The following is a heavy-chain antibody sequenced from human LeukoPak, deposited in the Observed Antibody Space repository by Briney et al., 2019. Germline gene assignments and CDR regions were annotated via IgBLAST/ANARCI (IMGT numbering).Heavy chain of an antibody. J-gene: IGHJ4*02. D-gene: IGHD3-22*01. CDR1: GFTFSTYA. CDR3: ATTNNGFYYQ. Sequence: PGGSLRLSCAASGFTFSTYAMTWVRQAPGKGLEFVSSISSSGDSTHKADSVKGRFTISRDNSKNTLFLQMNGLRAEDTAVYYCATTNNGFYYQWGQGSLVTVSS. CDR2: ISSSGDST. V-gene: IGHV3-23*01.